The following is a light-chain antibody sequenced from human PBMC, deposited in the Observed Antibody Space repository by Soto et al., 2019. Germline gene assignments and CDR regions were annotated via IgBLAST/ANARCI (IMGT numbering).Light chain of an antibody. J-gene: IGKJ1*01. Sequence: ESVLTQSQTTLSLSPGDRATLSSMVSQCIRSNYLTWYQQKSGQAPRLLIYGVTTSATGIPDRFSGSGSETDFTPTISSLQPEDFAVYYCPQYYNLPRTFGHGTKVDIK. V-gene: IGKV3D-7*01. CDR3: PQYYNLPRT. CDR2: GVT. CDR1: QCIRSNY.